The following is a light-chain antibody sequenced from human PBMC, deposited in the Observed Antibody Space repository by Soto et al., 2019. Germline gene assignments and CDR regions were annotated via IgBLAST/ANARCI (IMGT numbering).Light chain of an antibody. CDR1: QDINKN. V-gene: IGKV1-33*01. Sequence: DIQMTQSPCSLSASVGDRVTITFQASQDINKNLIWYQQKPGKAPKLLIYDASDLETGVPSRFSGSGSGTGITFDISSPQPEDFATYYCQQYESLPLNFGQGTRLEI. CDR3: QQYESLPLN. J-gene: IGKJ5*01. CDR2: DAS.